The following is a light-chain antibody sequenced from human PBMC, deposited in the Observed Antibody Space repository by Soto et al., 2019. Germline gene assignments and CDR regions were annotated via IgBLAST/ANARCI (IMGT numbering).Light chain of an antibody. CDR2: AVS. CDR3: SSYTSSSTLGV. CDR1: SSDVGGYNY. V-gene: IGLV2-14*01. J-gene: IGLJ1*01. Sequence: QSVLTQPASVSGSPGQSITISGTGTSSDVGGYNYVSWYQQHPDKAPKLMIYAVSNRPSGVSNRFSGSKSGNTASLTISGLQAEDEAHYYCSSYTSSSTLGVFGTGTKVTVL.